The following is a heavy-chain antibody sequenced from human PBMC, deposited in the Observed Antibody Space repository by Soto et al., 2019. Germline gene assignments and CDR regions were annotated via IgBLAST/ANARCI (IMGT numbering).Heavy chain of an antibody. CDR1: GYTFSGFY. V-gene: IGHV1-2*02. J-gene: IGHJ4*02. D-gene: IGHD6-19*01. CDR3: ASAAVTGTAGLDF. Sequence: ASVKVSCKASGYTFSGFYMHWVRQAPRQGLEWMGWINPNSGGTKSAEKFQGRVTMTRDTSISTAYMELSRLTSDDTAVYYCASAAVTGTAGLDFWGQGTQVTVSS. CDR2: INPNSGGT.